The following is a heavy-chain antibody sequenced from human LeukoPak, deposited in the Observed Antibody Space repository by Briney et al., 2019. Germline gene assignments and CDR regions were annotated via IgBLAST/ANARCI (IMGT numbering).Heavy chain of an antibody. CDR3: ARYCTSSSCHPYYYNGMDV. V-gene: IGHV3-21*01. Sequence: SVKGRFTISRDNAKNSLYLQMNSLRAEDTAVYYCARYCTSSSCHPYYYNGMDVWGQGTTVTVSS. J-gene: IGHJ6*02. D-gene: IGHD2-2*01.